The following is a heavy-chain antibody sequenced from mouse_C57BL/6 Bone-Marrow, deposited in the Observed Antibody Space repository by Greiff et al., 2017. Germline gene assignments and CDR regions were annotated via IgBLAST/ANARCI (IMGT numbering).Heavy chain of an antibody. J-gene: IGHJ3*01. Sequence: QVQLQQPGAELVMPGASVKLSCKASGYTFTSYWMHWVKQRPGQGLEWIGAIDPSDSYTNYNQKFKGKSTLTVDKSSSTAYMQLSSLTAEDSAVYYCARSGGYYGFAYWGQGTLVTVSA. CDR2: IDPSDSYT. V-gene: IGHV1-69*01. CDR3: ARSGGYYGFAY. D-gene: IGHD2-3*01. CDR1: GYTFTSYW.